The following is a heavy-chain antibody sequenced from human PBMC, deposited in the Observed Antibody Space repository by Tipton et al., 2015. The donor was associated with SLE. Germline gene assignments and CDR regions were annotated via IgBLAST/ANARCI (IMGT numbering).Heavy chain of an antibody. V-gene: IGHV4-39*07. CDR2: IYHSGST. CDR3: ASVTYYYDSSGYPEYYFDY. CDR1: GGSISSSSYY. J-gene: IGHJ4*02. Sequence: TLSLTCTVSGGSISSSSYYWGWIRQPPGKGLEWVGSIYHSGSTYYNPSLKSRVTISVDTSKNQFSLKLSSVTAADTAVYYCASVTYYYDSSGYPEYYFDYWGQGTLVTVSS. D-gene: IGHD3-22*01.